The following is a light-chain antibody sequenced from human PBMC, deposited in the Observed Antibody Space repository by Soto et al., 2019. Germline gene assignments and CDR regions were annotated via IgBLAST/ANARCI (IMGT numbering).Light chain of an antibody. J-gene: IGKJ1*01. CDR1: QSVTSN. Sequence: EIVLTQSPGTLSLSLGERATLSCRASQSVTSNSLSWYQHKPGQAPRLLIYGPSTRATGIPARFSGSGTGTEFTLTFSSLQSEDFAVYYCQQYNNWPWTFGQGTKVDIK. CDR2: GPS. V-gene: IGKV3-15*01. CDR3: QQYNNWPWT.